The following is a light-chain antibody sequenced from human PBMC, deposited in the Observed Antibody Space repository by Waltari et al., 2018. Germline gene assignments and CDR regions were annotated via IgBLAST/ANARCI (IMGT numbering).Light chain of an antibody. CDR1: SSDVGGFYY. Sequence: QSALPQPPSASGSPGQSVTISCTGTSSDVGGFYYVAWYQQPPGKVHRLMIYEVSKRPSGVPDRFSGSKSGNTASLTVSGLQVEDEADYYCSSFAGSSQMLFGGGTKLTVL. CDR3: SSFAGSSQML. CDR2: EVS. V-gene: IGLV2-8*01. J-gene: IGLJ2*01.